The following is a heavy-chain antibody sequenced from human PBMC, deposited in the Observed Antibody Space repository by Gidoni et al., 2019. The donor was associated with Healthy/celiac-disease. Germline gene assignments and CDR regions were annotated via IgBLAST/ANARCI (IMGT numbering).Heavy chain of an antibody. D-gene: IGHD6-13*01. CDR3: ARNFRIAAASYYYYGMDV. J-gene: IGHJ6*02. V-gene: IGHV1-3*01. CDR1: GYTFTSYA. Sequence: QVQLVQSGAEVKKPGASVKVSCKASGYTFTSYAIHWVRQAPGQRLEWMGWINAGNGNTKYSQKFQGRVTITRDTSASTAYMELSSLRSEDTAVYYCARNFRIAAASYYYYGMDVWGQGTTVTVSS. CDR2: INAGNGNT.